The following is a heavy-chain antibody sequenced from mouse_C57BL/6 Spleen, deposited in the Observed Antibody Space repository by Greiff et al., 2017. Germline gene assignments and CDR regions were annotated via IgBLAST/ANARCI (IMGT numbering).Heavy chain of an antibody. CDR1: GYTFTSYG. J-gene: IGHJ2*01. V-gene: IGHV1-81*01. D-gene: IGHD1-1*01. CDR2: IYPRSGNT. CDR3: ARGGDYYGRDYFDY. Sequence: VQLQQSGAELARPGASVKLSCKASGYTFTSYGISWVKQRTGQGLEWIGEIYPRSGNTYYNEKFKGKATLTADKSSSTAYMELRSLTSEDSAVYVWARGGDYYGRDYFDYRGQGTTLTVSS.